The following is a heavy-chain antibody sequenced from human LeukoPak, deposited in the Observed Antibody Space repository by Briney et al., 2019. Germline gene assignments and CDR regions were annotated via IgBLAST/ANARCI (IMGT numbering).Heavy chain of an antibody. J-gene: IGHJ4*02. Sequence: SETLSLTCTVSGGAISSSSYYGGWIRQPPGEGLGWVGCIYYSGSTYYNPSLKSRVTISVDTSKNQFSLKLRSVTAADTAVYYCARHPTPYSSGWYLGYFDYWGQGTLVTVSS. CDR1: GGAISSSSYY. CDR3: ARHPTPYSSGWYLGYFDY. D-gene: IGHD6-19*01. V-gene: IGHV4-39*01. CDR2: IYYSGST.